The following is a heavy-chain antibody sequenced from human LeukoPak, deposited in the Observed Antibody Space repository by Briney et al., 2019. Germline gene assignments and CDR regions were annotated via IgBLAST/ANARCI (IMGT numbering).Heavy chain of an antibody. CDR1: GFTFSSYS. J-gene: IGHJ3*02. D-gene: IGHD2-2*01. CDR3: AREAPAAEDAFDI. V-gene: IGHV3-48*01. CDR2: ISSSSSTI. Sequence: PGRSLRLSCAASGFTFSSYSMNWVRQAPGKGLEWVSYISSSSSTIYYADSVKGRFTISRDNAKNSLYLQMNSLRAEDTAVYYCAREAPAAEDAFDIWGQGTMVTVSS.